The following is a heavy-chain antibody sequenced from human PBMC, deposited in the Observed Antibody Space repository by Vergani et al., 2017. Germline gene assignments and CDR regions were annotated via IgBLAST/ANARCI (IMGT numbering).Heavy chain of an antibody. J-gene: IGHJ4*02. CDR2: IGSSGPYI. CDR3: ARSGIRAAFDY. Sequence: VQLEESGGGLVKPGGSLRLSCAASGFTFSDFSMSWVRQAPGKGLEWVAFIGSSGPYINYADSVKGRFIISRDNNQNSQYLLMSNLRVEDTAVYYCARSGIRAAFDYWGQGTLVTVSS. CDR1: GFTFSDFS. D-gene: IGHD6-25*01. V-gene: IGHV3-21*04.